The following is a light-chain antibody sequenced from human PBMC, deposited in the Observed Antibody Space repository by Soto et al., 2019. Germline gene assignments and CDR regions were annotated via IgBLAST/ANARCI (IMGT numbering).Light chain of an antibody. Sequence: QSVLTQPPSVSEAPRQRVTISCSGSSSNIGNNTVNWYQQLPGKAPKLLFYTDNQRPSGVPGRFSGSKSGTSASLAISGLQSEDEAEYYCAAWDDSLNGRVFGGGTKLTVL. CDR3: AAWDDSLNGRV. CDR2: TDN. CDR1: SSNIGNNT. J-gene: IGLJ3*02. V-gene: IGLV1-36*01.